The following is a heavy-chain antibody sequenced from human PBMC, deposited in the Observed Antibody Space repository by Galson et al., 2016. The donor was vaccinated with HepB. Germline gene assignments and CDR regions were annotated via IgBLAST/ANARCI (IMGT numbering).Heavy chain of an antibody. CDR3: ARDLSFSDAFDI. CDR2: MSSSGSTI. Sequence: SLRLSCAASGFTVSNNYMSWIRQAPGKGLEWVSYMSSSGSTIYYADSVKGRFTISRDNAKNSLYLQMNSLRAEDTAVYYCARDLSFSDAFDIWGQGTMVTVSS. J-gene: IGHJ3*02. V-gene: IGHV3-11*01. CDR1: GFTVSNNY.